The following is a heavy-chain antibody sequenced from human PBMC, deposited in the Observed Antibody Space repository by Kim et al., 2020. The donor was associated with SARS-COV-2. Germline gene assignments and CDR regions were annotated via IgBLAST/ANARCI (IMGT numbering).Heavy chain of an antibody. CDR3: ARGRWIQLWFYYYGMDV. J-gene: IGHJ6*02. V-gene: IGHV4-34*01. Sequence: LKRRVTISVDTSKNQFSLKLSSVTAADTAVYYCARGRWIQLWFYYYGMDVWGQGTTVTVSS. D-gene: IGHD5-18*01.